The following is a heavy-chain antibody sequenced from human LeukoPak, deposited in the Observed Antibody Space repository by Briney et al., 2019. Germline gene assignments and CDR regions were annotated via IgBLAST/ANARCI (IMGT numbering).Heavy chain of an antibody. Sequence: ASVKVSCKASGYTFTSYYMHWVRQAPGQGLEWMGIINPSGGSTSYAQKFQGRVTMTRDTSTSTVYMELSSLRSEDTAVYYCARERKVAGTSEYFQHWGQGTLVTVSS. CDR1: GYTFTSYY. V-gene: IGHV1-46*01. CDR3: ARERKVAGTSEYFQH. CDR2: INPSGGST. D-gene: IGHD6-19*01. J-gene: IGHJ1*01.